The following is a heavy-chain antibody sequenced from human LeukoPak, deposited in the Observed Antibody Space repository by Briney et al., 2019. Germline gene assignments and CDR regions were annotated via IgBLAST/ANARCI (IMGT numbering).Heavy chain of an antibody. V-gene: IGHV3-23*01. CDR3: GKDASRWEPPDY. CDR2: ISGSDGRT. CDR1: GFTFSSYA. D-gene: IGHD1-26*01. Sequence: GGSLRLSCAASGFTFSSYAMSWVRQAPGKGLEWVSAISGSDGRTYYADSVKGRFTISRDNSKNTLSLQMNSLRAEDTAVYYCGKDASRWEPPDYWGQGTLVIVSS. J-gene: IGHJ4*02.